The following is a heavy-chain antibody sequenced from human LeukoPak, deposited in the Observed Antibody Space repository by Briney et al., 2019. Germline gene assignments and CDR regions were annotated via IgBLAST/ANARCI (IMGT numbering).Heavy chain of an antibody. CDR1: GFTFGDYA. D-gene: IGHD3-3*01. Sequence: PGGSLRLSCTASGFTFGDYAMSWVRQAPGKGLEWVGFIRSKAYGGTTEYAASVKGRFTISRGDSKSIAYLQMNSLKTEDTAVYYCTRVRFLEWLLHYYGMDVWGQGTTVTVSS. CDR2: IRSKAYGGTT. V-gene: IGHV3-49*04. J-gene: IGHJ6*02. CDR3: TRVRFLEWLLHYYGMDV.